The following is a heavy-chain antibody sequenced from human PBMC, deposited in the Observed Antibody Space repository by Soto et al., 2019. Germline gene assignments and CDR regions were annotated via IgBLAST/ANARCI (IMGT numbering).Heavy chain of an antibody. CDR1: GYTFTSYG. CDR3: ARDSDSYGYTQLDY. J-gene: IGHJ4*02. V-gene: IGHV1-18*01. Sequence: ASVKFSCKASGYTFTSYGISWVRQAPGQGLECMGWISAYNGNTNYAQKLQGRVTMTTXTXXSXXXMXLXXLRXDXTAVYYCARDSDSYGYTQLDYWGQGTLVTVSS. CDR2: ISAYNGNT. D-gene: IGHD5-18*01.